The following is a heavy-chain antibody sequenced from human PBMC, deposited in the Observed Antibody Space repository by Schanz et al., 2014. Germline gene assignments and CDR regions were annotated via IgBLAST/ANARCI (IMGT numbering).Heavy chain of an antibody. CDR2: ITAYNGDT. Sequence: QVQLVQSGAEVKKPGASVKVSCKASGYTFTSHGISWVRQAPGQGLEWMGWITAYNGDTNYALKLQGRVTMTTDTSTSTAYMDLSSLRPEDTAVYYCARSNYYDNSDYYNSFDYWGQGTLVTVSS. V-gene: IGHV1-18*01. D-gene: IGHD3-22*01. CDR3: ARSNYYDNSDYYNSFDY. CDR1: GYTFTSHG. J-gene: IGHJ4*02.